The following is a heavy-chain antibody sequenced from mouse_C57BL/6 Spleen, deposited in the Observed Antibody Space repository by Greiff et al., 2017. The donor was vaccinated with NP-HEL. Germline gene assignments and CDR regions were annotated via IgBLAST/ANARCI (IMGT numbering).Heavy chain of an antibody. V-gene: IGHV14-1*01. J-gene: IGHJ1*03. CDR3: TTFLYDGNEGWCCDV. CDR2: IDPEDGDT. CDR1: GFNIKDYY. D-gene: IGHD2-1*01. Sequence: EVQLQQSGAELVRPGASVKLSCTASGFNIKDYYMHWVKQRPEQGLEWIGRIDPEDGDTEYAQKFQGKATMTADKSSNTAYLQLSSLTSEDTAVYYCTTFLYDGNEGWCCDVWGTGTTVTVSS.